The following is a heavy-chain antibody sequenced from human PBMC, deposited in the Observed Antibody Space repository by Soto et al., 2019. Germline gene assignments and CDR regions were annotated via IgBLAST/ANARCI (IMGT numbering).Heavy chain of an antibody. V-gene: IGHV1-2*02. J-gene: IGHJ4*02. CDR3: ARVLGNRHCSSTSCYRYYYFDY. CDR2: INPNSGGT. Sequence: QVQLVQSGAEVKKPGASVKVSCKASGYTFTGYYMHWVRQAPGQGLEWMGWINPNSGGTNYAQKFQGRVTMTRDTSISTAYMELRRLRSDDTAVYYCARVLGNRHCSSTSCYRYYYFDYWGQGTLVTVSS. D-gene: IGHD2-2*01. CDR1: GYTFTGYY.